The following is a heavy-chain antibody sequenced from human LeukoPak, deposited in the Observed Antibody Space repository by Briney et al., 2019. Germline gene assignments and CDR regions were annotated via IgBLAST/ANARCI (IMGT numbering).Heavy chain of an antibody. Sequence: ASVKVSCKASGYTFTGYYMHWVRQAPGQGLAWVGWINPNSGGTNYAQKFRGRVTMTRDTSISTAYMELSRLRSDDTAVYYCARDPEYSSSWVPWGQGTLVTVSS. D-gene: IGHD6-13*01. CDR2: INPNSGGT. V-gene: IGHV1-2*02. CDR1: GYTFTGYY. J-gene: IGHJ5*02. CDR3: ARDPEYSSSWVP.